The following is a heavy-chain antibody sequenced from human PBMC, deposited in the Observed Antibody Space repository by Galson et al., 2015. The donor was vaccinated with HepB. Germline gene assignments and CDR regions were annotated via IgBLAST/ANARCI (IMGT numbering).Heavy chain of an antibody. CDR2: MFPGDAYV. V-gene: IGHV5-51*03. D-gene: IGHD4/OR15-4a*01. CDR1: GYTFGNYW. J-gene: IGHJ4*02. CDR3: ARGSTDDYGANFFDN. Sequence: QSGAEVKKPGDSVRISCETSGYTFGNYWLGWVRQMPGKGLECLGIMFPGDAYVRFRPSFQGPVTFSADKSIRTAYMQWKTLEASDTAIYYCARGSTDDYGANFFDNWGQGTLVSVSS.